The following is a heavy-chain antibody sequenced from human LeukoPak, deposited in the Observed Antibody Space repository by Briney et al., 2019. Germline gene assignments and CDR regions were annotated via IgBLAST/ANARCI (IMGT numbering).Heavy chain of an antibody. Sequence: GGSLRLSCAASGFTFSSYAMHWVRQAPGKGLEWVAVISYDGSNKYYADSVKGRFTISRDNAKDSLYLQMNSLRAEDTAVYYCARDTHPTYYYDSSGYYSHFDYWGQGTLVTVSS. J-gene: IGHJ4*02. CDR3: ARDTHPTYYYDSSGYYSHFDY. CDR2: ISYDGSNK. D-gene: IGHD3-22*01. V-gene: IGHV3-30*07. CDR1: GFTFSSYA.